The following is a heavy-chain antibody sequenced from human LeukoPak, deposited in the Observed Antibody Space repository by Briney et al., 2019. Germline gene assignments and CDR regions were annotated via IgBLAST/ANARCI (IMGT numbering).Heavy chain of an antibody. Sequence: GASLRLSCAAAKFTFSTSAMSWARQAPGKGLEWVSAISGSGANTYYVDSVKGRFTISRDNSKNTLYLEMSSLRSDDTAVYYCAKESQTYYDIMTGYPNYYFDYWGQGTLVTVSS. CDR3: AKESQTYYDIMTGYPNYYFDY. D-gene: IGHD3-9*01. J-gene: IGHJ4*02. CDR1: KFTFSTSA. CDR2: ISGSGANT. V-gene: IGHV3-23*01.